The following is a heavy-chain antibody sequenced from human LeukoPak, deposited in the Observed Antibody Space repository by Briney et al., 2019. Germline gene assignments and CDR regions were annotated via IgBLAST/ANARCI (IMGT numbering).Heavy chain of an antibody. CDR2: LRYDGSNK. D-gene: IGHD3-9*01. CDR3: AKECDILTGYYAFDI. V-gene: IGHV3-30*02. Sequence: GGSLRLSCAASGFTFSSYGMHWVRQAPGKGLEWVTFLRYDGSNKYYADSVKGRFTISRDNSKNTLYLQMNSLRAEDTAVYYCAKECDILTGYYAFDIWGQGTMVTVSS. J-gene: IGHJ3*02. CDR1: GFTFSSYG.